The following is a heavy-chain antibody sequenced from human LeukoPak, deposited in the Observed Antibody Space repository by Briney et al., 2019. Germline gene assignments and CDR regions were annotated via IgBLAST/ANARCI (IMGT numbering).Heavy chain of an antibody. D-gene: IGHD2-15*01. V-gene: IGHV3-21*04. CDR1: GFTFSSYS. CDR3: AKVGGYCSGGSCYRGLDY. J-gene: IGHJ4*02. Sequence: PGGSLRLSCAASGFTFSSYSMNWVRQAPGKGLEWVSSISSSSSYIYYADSVKGRFTISRDNSKNTLYLQMNSLRAEDTAVYYCAKVGGYCSGGSCYRGLDYWGQGTLVTVSS. CDR2: ISSSSSYI.